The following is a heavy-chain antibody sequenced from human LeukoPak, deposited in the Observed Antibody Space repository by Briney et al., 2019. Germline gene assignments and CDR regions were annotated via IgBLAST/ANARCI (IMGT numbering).Heavy chain of an antibody. CDR3: ARAIYGDYVTPVTPLGLTYWFDP. D-gene: IGHD4-17*01. J-gene: IGHJ5*02. CDR1: GYTFTSYG. V-gene: IGHV1-18*04. Sequence: ASVKVSCKASGYTFTSYGISWVRQAPGQGLEWMGWIGAYNGNTNYAQKLQGRVTMTTDTSTSTAYMELRSLRSDDTAVYYCARAIYGDYVTPVTPLGLTYWFDPWGQGTLVTVSS. CDR2: IGAYNGNT.